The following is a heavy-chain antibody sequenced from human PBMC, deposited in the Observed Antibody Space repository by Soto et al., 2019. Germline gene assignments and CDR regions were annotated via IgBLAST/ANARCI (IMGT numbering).Heavy chain of an antibody. J-gene: IGHJ4*02. Sequence: QVQLLQSGAEVKKPGASVKVSCKASGYMFNTYGITWVRQAPGQRLEWMGWISVYNGNIDYAQKFEGRVTMTTDTSTSTANMELKGLTSDDTAVYYCARTYGSGDYFLPFEYWGQGTPVSVSS. D-gene: IGHD3-10*01. CDR2: ISVYNGNI. CDR1: GYMFNTYG. CDR3: ARTYGSGDYFLPFEY. V-gene: IGHV1-18*01.